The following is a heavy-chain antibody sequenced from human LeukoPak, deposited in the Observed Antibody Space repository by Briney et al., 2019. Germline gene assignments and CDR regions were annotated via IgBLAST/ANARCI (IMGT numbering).Heavy chain of an antibody. CDR1: GYTLTELS. Sequence: VASVKVSCKVSGYTLTELSMHWVRQAPGKGLEWMGGFDPEDGETIYAQKFQGRVTMTEDTSTDTAYMELSSLRSEDTAVYYCATVQPDIVVVPAAKRWGWWFDPWGQGTLVTVSS. CDR3: ATVQPDIVVVPAAKRWGWWFDP. V-gene: IGHV1-24*01. CDR2: FDPEDGET. J-gene: IGHJ5*02. D-gene: IGHD2-2*01.